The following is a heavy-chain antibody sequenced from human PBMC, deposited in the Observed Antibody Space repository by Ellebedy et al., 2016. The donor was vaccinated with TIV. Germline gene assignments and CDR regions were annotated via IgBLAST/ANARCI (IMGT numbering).Heavy chain of an antibody. J-gene: IGHJ4*02. CDR3: ARGDSSSSFPHYFDY. CDR2: ISSSSSYT. V-gene: IGHV3-11*06. CDR1: GFTFSDYY. Sequence: GGSLRLSCAASGFTFSDYYMSWIRQAPGKGLEWVSYISSSSSYTNYADSVKGRFTISRDNAENSLYLQMNSLRAEDTAVYYCARGDSSSSFPHYFDYWGQGTLVTVSS. D-gene: IGHD6-13*01.